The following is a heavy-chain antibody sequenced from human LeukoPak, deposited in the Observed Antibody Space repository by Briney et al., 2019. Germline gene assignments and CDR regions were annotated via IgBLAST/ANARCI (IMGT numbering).Heavy chain of an antibody. CDR1: GFTFTNYA. CDR3: AKTPETHYYDFSGYYYYFDY. Sequence: GESLTLSCAASGFTFTNYAMSWVRQAPGKGLEWVSAIGGSGGSTYYADSVKGRFTISRDNSKNTLYLQMTGLRAEDTAIYYCAKTPETHYYDFSGYYYYFDYWGQGTLVTVSS. J-gene: IGHJ4*02. V-gene: IGHV3-23*01. D-gene: IGHD3-22*01. CDR2: IGGSGGST.